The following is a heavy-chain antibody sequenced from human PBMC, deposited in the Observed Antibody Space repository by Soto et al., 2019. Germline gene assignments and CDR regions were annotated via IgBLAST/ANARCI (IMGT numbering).Heavy chain of an antibody. CDR3: SRGGVHGTTSRCHVYV. Sequence: QVQVLESGGGLVKAGGSLRLSCAASGFTFSAYYMSWIRQAPGKGLEWVSFISSSGDSTNYADSVKGRFTISRDNAKNSLYLQRKSLGAEDTDVYYCSRGGVHGTTSRCHVYVWGQGTMVTVSS. V-gene: IGHV3-11*06. CDR2: ISSSGDST. D-gene: IGHD1-7*01. J-gene: IGHJ4*02. CDR1: GFTFSAYY.